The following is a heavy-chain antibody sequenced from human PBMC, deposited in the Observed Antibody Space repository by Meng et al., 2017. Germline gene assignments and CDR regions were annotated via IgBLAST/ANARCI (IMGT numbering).Heavy chain of an antibody. CDR3: ARGAVAGSGGGNWFDP. V-gene: IGHV3-33*01. J-gene: IGHJ5*02. D-gene: IGHD6-19*01. CDR2: IWNDGSYK. CDR1: GFTFSSYG. Sequence: VRVLGSGGGVVQPVRSLTLSCAASGFTFSSYGMHWVRQAPGKGLEWVAVIWNDGSYKNHADSVKGRFTISRDNSKNTLYLQMNSLRAEDTAMYYCARGAVAGSGGGNWFDPWGQGTLVTVSS.